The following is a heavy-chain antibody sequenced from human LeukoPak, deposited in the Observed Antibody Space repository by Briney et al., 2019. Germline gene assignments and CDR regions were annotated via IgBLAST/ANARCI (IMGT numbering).Heavy chain of an antibody. Sequence: SETLSLTCTVSGGSISSSSYYWGWIRQPPGKGLEWIGSIYYSGSTYYNPSLKSRVTISVDTSKNQFSLKLSSVTAADTAVYYCARDGGMGIAATGVDYWGQGTLVTVSS. CDR3: ARDGGMGIAATGVDY. V-gene: IGHV4-39*07. CDR2: IYYSGST. D-gene: IGHD6-13*01. CDR1: GGSISSSSYY. J-gene: IGHJ4*02.